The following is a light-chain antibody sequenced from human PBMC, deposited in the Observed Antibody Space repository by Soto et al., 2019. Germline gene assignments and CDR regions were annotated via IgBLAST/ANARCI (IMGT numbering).Light chain of an antibody. V-gene: IGLV2-8*01. J-gene: IGLJ2*01. Sequence: QSVLTQPPSASGSPGQSVTIFCTGSSSDVGGHNHVSWYQQHPGKAPKLMIYEVSKRPSGVPDRFSGSKSVNTASLTVSGLQAEDEADYYCSSYAGSMNLIFGGGTKLTVL. CDR1: SSDVGGHNH. CDR3: SSYAGSMNLI. CDR2: EVS.